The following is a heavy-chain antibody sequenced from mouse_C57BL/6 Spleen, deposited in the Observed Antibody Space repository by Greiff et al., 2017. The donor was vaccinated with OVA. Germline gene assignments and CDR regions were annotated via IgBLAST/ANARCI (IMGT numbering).Heavy chain of an antibody. CDR2: ISDGGSYT. Sequence: DVMLVESGGGLVKPGGSLKLSCAASGFTFSSYAMSWVRQTPEKRLEWVATISDGGSYTYYPDNVKGRFTISRDNAKNNLYLQMSHLKSEDTAMYYCARDMNYYSNPYAMDYWGQGTSVTVSS. J-gene: IGHJ4*01. D-gene: IGHD2-5*01. CDR3: ARDMNYYSNPYAMDY. V-gene: IGHV5-4*01. CDR1: GFTFSSYA.